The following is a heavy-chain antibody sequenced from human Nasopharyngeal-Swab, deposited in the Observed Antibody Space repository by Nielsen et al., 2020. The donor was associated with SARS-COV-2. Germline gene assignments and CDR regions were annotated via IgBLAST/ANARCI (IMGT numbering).Heavy chain of an antibody. CDR2: ISGSGGST. CDR1: GFTFSSYA. D-gene: IGHD6-13*01. V-gene: IGHV3-23*01. CDR3: ARGVAAADLDY. Sequence: GGSLRLSCAASGFTFSSYAMSWVRQAPGKGLEWVSAISGSGGSTYYADSVKGRFTISRDNAKNSLYLQMNSLRAEDTAVYYCARGVAAADLDYWGQGTLVTVSS. J-gene: IGHJ4*02.